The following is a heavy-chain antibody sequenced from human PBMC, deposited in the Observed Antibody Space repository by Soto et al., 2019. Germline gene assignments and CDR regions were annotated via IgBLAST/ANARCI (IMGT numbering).Heavy chain of an antibody. V-gene: IGHV4-59*08. CDR1: GGSISPYY. CDR3: ARRGDWGSDAFDY. J-gene: IGHJ4*02. D-gene: IGHD7-27*01. CDR2: IYYSGST. Sequence: PSETLSLTCTVSGGSISPYYWSWIRQPPGKGLEWIGYIYYSGSTSYNPSLKSRVTIAVDTSKNQFSLNLSSMTATDTAVYYCARRGDWGSDAFDYWGQGTLVTVYS.